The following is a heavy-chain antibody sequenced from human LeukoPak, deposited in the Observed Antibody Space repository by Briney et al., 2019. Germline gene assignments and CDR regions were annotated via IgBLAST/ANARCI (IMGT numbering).Heavy chain of an antibody. CDR3: ALSRYDYVWGSYRYDY. CDR2: INSDGSSR. Sequence: GGSLRLSCAASGFTFSSYWMHWVRQAPGKGLVWVSRINSDGSSRSYADSVKGRFTVSRDNAKNTLYLQMNSLRAEDTAVYYCALSRYDYVWGSYRYDYWGQGTLVIVSS. CDR1: GFTFSSYW. V-gene: IGHV3-74*01. J-gene: IGHJ4*02. D-gene: IGHD3-16*02.